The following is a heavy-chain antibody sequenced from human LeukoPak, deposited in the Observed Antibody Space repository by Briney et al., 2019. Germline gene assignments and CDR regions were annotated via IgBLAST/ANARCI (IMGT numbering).Heavy chain of an antibody. Sequence: ASVKVSCKASGYTFTSHDINWVRQATGQGLEWMGWMNPNSGNAGYAQKFQGRVTMTRNTSISTAYMELSSLRSEDTAVYYCARGLRQLVPYYYYVMDVWGQGTTVTVSS. CDR1: GYTFTSHD. J-gene: IGHJ6*02. CDR2: MNPNSGNA. CDR3: ARGLRQLVPYYYYVMDV. V-gene: IGHV1-8*01. D-gene: IGHD6-6*01.